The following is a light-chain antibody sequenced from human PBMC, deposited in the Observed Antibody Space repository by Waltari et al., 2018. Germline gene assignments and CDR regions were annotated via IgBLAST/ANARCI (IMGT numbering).Light chain of an antibody. CDR3: QKYESLPAT. CDR1: QSIGRF. V-gene: IGKV3-20*01. Sequence: IVLTQSPGTLSLSPGERATLSCRASQSIGRFLAWYQQKPGQAPRLLMYHASSRATGIPDRFSGSGSGTDFSLTISRLEPEDFAVYYCQKYESLPATFGQGTKVEIK. CDR2: HAS. J-gene: IGKJ1*01.